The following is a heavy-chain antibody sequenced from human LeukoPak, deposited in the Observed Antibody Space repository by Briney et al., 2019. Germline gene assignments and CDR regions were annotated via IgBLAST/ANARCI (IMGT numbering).Heavy chain of an antibody. CDR2: IYYSGST. Sequence: SETLSLTCTVSGGSINTYYWSWIRQPPGKGLEWIGYIYYSGSTSYNPSLKSRVTISVDTSKNQFSLRLSSVTAADTAVYYCARWGTYASTSNWFGPWGQGTLVTVSS. CDR1: GGSINTYY. CDR3: ARWGTYASTSNWFGP. V-gene: IGHV4-59*12. J-gene: IGHJ5*02. D-gene: IGHD2-2*01.